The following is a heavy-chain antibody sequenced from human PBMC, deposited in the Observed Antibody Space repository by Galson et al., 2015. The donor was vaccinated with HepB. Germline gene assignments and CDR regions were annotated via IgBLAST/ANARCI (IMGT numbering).Heavy chain of an antibody. CDR3: TTVPHYYDSSGYYTDGPPDY. D-gene: IGHD3-22*01. CDR1: GFTFSNAW. Sequence: SLRLSCAASGFTFSNAWMSWVRQAPGKGLEWVGRIKSKTDGGTTDYAAPVKGRFTISRDDLKNTLYLQMNSLKTEDTAVYYCTTVPHYYDSSGYYTDGPPDYWGQGTLVTVSS. CDR2: IKSKTDGGTT. V-gene: IGHV3-15*01. J-gene: IGHJ4*02.